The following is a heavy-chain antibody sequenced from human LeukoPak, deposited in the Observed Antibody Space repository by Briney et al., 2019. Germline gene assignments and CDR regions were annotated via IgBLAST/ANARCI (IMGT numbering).Heavy chain of an antibody. CDR2: ISAYNGNT. CDR3: AREDRAYYYASSGYYFDASDI. J-gene: IGHJ3*02. Sequence: ASVKVSCKASGYTFTSYGISWVRQAPGQGLEWVGWISAYNGNTNYAQKLQGRVTMTTDTSTSTAYMELSSLRSQDTAVYYCAREDRAYYYASSGYYFDASDIWGQGTRVTVSS. D-gene: IGHD3-22*01. V-gene: IGHV1-18*01. CDR1: GYTFTSYG.